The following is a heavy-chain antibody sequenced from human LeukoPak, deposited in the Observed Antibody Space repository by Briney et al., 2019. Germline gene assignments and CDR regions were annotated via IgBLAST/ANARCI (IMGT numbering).Heavy chain of an antibody. Sequence: GGSLRLSCAASRFTFSNYWMYWVRQTPGKGLVWVSSINGDGTTTTYADSVKGRFTISRDNAKNTVYLQLKSLRADDTAVYFCARGSRLYRGSWLAFFDYWGQGTLVTVSS. CDR2: INGDGTTT. CDR1: RFTFSNYW. V-gene: IGHV3-74*01. D-gene: IGHD6-19*01. CDR3: ARGSRLYRGSWLAFFDY. J-gene: IGHJ4*02.